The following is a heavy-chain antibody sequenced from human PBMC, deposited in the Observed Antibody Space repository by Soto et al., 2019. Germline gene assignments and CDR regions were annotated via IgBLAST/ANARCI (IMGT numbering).Heavy chain of an antibody. D-gene: IGHD2-15*01. Sequence: GESLKISCKASRYSFTSYWIGWVRQMPGKGLEWMGIIYPDDFDTKYSPSFQGQVTISADKTISTAYLQWSSLKASDTAMYYCARYFAGGTRDYGVDVWGQGTTVTVSS. V-gene: IGHV5-51*01. CDR3: ARYFAGGTRDYGVDV. J-gene: IGHJ6*02. CDR2: IYPDDFDT. CDR1: RYSFTSYW.